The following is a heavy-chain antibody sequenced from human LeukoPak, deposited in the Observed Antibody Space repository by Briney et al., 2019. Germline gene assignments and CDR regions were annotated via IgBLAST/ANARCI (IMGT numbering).Heavy chain of an antibody. J-gene: IGHJ4*02. D-gene: IGHD3-10*01. V-gene: IGHV1-69*05. CDR3: ARSPSAIYGSGSYYSFDY. CDR2: IIPIFGTA. Sequence: SVKVSCKASGGTFSSYAISWVRQAPGQGLEWMGGIIPIFGTANYAQKFQGRVTITTDETTSTAYMELSSLRSEDTAVYYCARSPSAIYGSGSYYSFDYWGQGTLVTVSS. CDR1: GGTFSSYA.